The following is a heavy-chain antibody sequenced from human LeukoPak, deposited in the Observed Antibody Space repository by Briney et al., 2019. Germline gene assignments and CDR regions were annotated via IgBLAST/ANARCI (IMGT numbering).Heavy chain of an antibody. CDR1: GGTFSSYA. Sequence: SSVKVSCKASGGTFSSYAISWVRQAPGQGLEWMGGIIPIFGTANYAQKFQGRVTITADESTSTAYMELSSLRPEDTAVYYCASSFSLYGGNYAWGQGTLVTVSS. D-gene: IGHD4-23*01. CDR3: ASSFSLYGGNYA. V-gene: IGHV1-69*01. CDR2: IIPIFGTA. J-gene: IGHJ4*02.